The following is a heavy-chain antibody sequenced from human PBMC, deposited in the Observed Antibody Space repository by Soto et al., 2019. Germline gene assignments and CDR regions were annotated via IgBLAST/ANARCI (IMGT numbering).Heavy chain of an antibody. CDR1: AYAFTSYS. CDR3: ARGGIADEFEY. CDR2: LNPNSGGT. Sequence: SVKVSCKASAYAFTSYSIHWVRQAPGQGLEWMGWLNPNSGGTNYAQKFQGRVTMTRDTSISTAYMELSRLRSDDTAVYYFARGGIADEFEYWAQGTLVTVSS. J-gene: IGHJ4*02. V-gene: IGHV1-2*02. D-gene: IGHD6-13*01.